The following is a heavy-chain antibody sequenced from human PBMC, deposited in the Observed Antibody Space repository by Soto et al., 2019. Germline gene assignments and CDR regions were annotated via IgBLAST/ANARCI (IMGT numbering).Heavy chain of an antibody. CDR3: VSSRIAYSYPRWFDP. CDR2: IYHGGNT. D-gene: IGHD2-21*01. V-gene: IGHV4-30-4*01. J-gene: IGHJ5*02. Sequence: QVQLQESGPGLVKPSQTLSLTCTVSGDSVSSGDYYWTWIRQPPGKGLEWVGYIYHGGNTYYNPSLKSRLTLSVDTSKNQFTLNLSSVTAADTAVYYCVSSRIAYSYPRWFDPWGQGTLVTVSS. CDR1: GDSVSSGDYY.